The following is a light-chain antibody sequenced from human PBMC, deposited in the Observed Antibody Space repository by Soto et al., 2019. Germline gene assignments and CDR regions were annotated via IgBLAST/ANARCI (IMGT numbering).Light chain of an antibody. CDR3: QQYGSSPRT. J-gene: IGKJ1*01. V-gene: IGKV3-20*01. Sequence: EIVLTQSPGTLSLSPGERATLSCRASQSVSSTSLAWYQQKPGQAPRLLIYGASSRATGILDRFSGSGSGTDFTLTISRLEPEDFAVYYCQQYGSSPRTFGQGTKVNIK. CDR1: QSVSSTS. CDR2: GAS.